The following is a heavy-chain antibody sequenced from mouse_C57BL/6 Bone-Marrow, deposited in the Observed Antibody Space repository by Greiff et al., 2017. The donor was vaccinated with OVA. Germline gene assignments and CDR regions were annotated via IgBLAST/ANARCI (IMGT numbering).Heavy chain of an antibody. J-gene: IGHJ4*01. V-gene: IGHV1-9*01. CDR2: ILPGSGST. D-gene: IGHD1-1*01. CDR1: GYTFTGYW. CDR3: ASSNNTTVEDYYAMDD. Sequence: VKLVESGAELMKPGASVKLSCKATGYTFTGYWIEWVKQRPGHGLEWIGEILPGSGSTNYNDKFKGKATFTADTSSNTSYMQLSSLTTEDSAIYYCASSNNTTVEDYYAMDDWGQGTSVTVSS.